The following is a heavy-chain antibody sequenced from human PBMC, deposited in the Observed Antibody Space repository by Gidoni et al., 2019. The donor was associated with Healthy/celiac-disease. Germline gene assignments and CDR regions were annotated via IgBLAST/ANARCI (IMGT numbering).Heavy chain of an antibody. J-gene: IGHJ4*02. CDR2: ISAYNGNT. CDR3: ARVGVVITFGGVIVTITEIDY. Sequence: QVQLVQSGAEVKKPGASVKVSCKASGYTFTSYGIICVRQAPGQGLEWMGWISAYNGNTNYAQKLQGRVTMTPATSTSTAYMELRSLRSDDTAVYYCARVGVVITFGGVIVTITEIDYWGQGTLVTVSS. V-gene: IGHV1-18*01. CDR1: GYTFTSYG. D-gene: IGHD3-16*02.